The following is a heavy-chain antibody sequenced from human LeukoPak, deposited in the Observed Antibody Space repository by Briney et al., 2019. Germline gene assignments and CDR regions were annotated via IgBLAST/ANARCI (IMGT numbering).Heavy chain of an antibody. D-gene: IGHD5-24*01. CDR1: GYTFTSYG. CDR2: ISAYNGNT. J-gene: IGHJ5*02. CDR3: ARRAEMATTNWFDP. Sequence: GASVKVSCKASGYTFTSYGISWVRQAPGQGLEWMGWISAYNGNTNYAQKLQGRVTMTTDTSTSTAYMELRSLRSDDTAVYYCARRAEMATTNWFDPWGQGTLVTVSS. V-gene: IGHV1-18*01.